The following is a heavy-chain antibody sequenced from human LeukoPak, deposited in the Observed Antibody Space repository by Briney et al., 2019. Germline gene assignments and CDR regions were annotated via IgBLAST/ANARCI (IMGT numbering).Heavy chain of an antibody. D-gene: IGHD4-17*01. CDR2: ISVYIGNT. CDR1: GYTFTSYG. V-gene: IGHV1-18*01. CDR3: ARRRNDYGIDY. Sequence: GASVKVSCKASGYTFTSYGISWVRQAPGQGLEWMGWISVYIGNTNYAQKLQGRVTMTTDTSTSTAYMELRSLRSDDTAVYYCARRRNDYGIDYWGQGTLVTVSS. J-gene: IGHJ4*02.